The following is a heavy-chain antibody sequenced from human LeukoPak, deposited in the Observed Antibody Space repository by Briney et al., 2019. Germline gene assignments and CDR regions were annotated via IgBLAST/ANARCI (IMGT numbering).Heavy chain of an antibody. D-gene: IGHD2-2*01. J-gene: IGHJ5*02. CDR3: ARGVVVPADNQYVGFDP. CDR2: INHSGST. Sequence: PSETLSLTCAVYGGSFSGYYWSWIRQPPGKGLEWIGEINHSGSTNYNPSLKSRVTISVDTSKNQFSLKLSSVTAADTAVYYCARGVVVPADNQYVGFDPWGQGTLATVSS. CDR1: GGSFSGYY. V-gene: IGHV4-34*01.